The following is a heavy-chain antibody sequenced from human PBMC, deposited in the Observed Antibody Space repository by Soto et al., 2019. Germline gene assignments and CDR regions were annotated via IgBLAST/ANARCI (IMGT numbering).Heavy chain of an antibody. Sequence: QVQLVQSGAEVKKPGSSVKVSCKASGGTFSSYTISWVRQAPGQGLEWMGRIIPILGIANYAQKFQGRVTITADKSTSTAYMELSSLRSEDTAVYYCARGDLLWFGKYYYYGMDVWGQGTTVTVSS. CDR3: ARGDLLWFGKYYYYGMDV. D-gene: IGHD3-10*01. V-gene: IGHV1-69*02. CDR2: IIPILGIA. J-gene: IGHJ6*02. CDR1: GGTFSSYT.